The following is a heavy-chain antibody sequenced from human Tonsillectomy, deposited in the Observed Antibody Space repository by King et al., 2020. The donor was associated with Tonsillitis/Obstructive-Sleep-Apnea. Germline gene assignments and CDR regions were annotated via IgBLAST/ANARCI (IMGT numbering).Heavy chain of an antibody. CDR2: IYYSGST. D-gene: IGHD4-23*01. Sequence: VQLQESGPGLVKPSETLSLTCTVSGGSISSSSYYWGWIRQPPGKGLEWIGSIYYSGSTYYNPSLKSRVTISVDTSKNQFSLKLSSVTAADTAVYYCTGGRDYGGTHWYFDLWGRGTLVTVSS. CDR1: GGSISSSSYY. CDR3: TGGRDYGGTHWYFDL. J-gene: IGHJ2*01. V-gene: IGHV4-39*01.